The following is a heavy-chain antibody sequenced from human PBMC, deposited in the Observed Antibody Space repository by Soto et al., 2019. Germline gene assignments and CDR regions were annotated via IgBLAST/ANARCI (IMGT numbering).Heavy chain of an antibody. CDR3: ARQGFGPLHGLVDV. CDR2: MGYSGYT. CDR1: GGSMSSYY. Sequence: QVHLHASGPGLVKPSETLSRTCTVSGGSMSSYYCSWFPQPPGKGLERIGYMGYSGYTRYNPSLPSRLTLSLDTSKNQFSLKLTSVTAADTALYYCARQGFGPLHGLVDVWGQGTTVIVS. J-gene: IGHJ6*02. V-gene: IGHV4-59*08. D-gene: IGHD3-10*01.